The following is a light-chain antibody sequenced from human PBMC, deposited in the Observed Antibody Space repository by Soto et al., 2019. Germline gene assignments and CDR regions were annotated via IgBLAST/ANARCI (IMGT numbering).Light chain of an antibody. V-gene: IGKV3-20*01. CDR3: QQYSSSPPEFT. CDR2: GAS. J-gene: IGKJ3*01. CDR1: QSSSSKY. Sequence: EIGLTQSPGTLSLSPGERATLSCRASQSSSSKYLAWYQQRPGQAPRLLIFGASYRATGIPDRFRVSGSGTDFTLTISRLEPDDFSVGSWQQYSSSPPEFTFGPGTRVDSK.